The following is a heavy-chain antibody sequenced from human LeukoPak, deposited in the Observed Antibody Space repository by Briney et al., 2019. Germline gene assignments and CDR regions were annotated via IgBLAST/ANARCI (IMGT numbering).Heavy chain of an antibody. J-gene: IGHJ4*02. V-gene: IGHV4-39*01. CDR1: GGSINTKTHY. CDR3: AKHGEDSTGYYADFFDH. CDR2: VFYNGNT. D-gene: IGHD3-22*01. Sequence: SETLSLTCTVSGGSINTKTHYWACIRQTPGKGLEWIGSVFYNGNTYYHPSLKSRVTISVDTSKNQFSLRLTSVTAADTAVYYCAKHGEDSTGYYADFFDHCGQGTLVTVSS.